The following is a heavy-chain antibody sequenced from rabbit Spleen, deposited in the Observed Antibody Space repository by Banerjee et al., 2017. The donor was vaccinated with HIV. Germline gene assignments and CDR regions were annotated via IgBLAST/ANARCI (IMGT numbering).Heavy chain of an antibody. V-gene: IGHV1S7*01. CDR1: GFTLSSYY. D-gene: IGHD8-1*01. CDR2: IDPVFGIT. Sequence: QLEESGGDLVKPGASLKLSCTASGFTLSSYYMNWVRQAPGKGLEWIGYIDPVFGITYYANWVNGRFSISRENAQNTVFLQMTSLTAADTATYFCARDGAGGSYFALWGPGTLVTVS. CDR3: ARDGAGGSYFAL. J-gene: IGHJ4*01.